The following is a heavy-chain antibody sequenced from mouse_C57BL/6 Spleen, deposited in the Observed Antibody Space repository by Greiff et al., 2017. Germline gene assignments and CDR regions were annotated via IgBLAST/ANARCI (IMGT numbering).Heavy chain of an antibody. CDR3: ARSVLGSRYYFDY. Sequence: QVQLQQPGAELVMPGASVKLSCKASGYTFTSYWMHWVKQRPGQGLEWIGEIDPSDSYTNYNQKFKGKSTLTVDKSSSTAYMQLSSLTSEDSAVYYCARSVLGSRYYFDYWGQGTTLTVSS. D-gene: IGHD1-1*01. CDR2: IDPSDSYT. CDR1: GYTFTSYW. J-gene: IGHJ2*01. V-gene: IGHV1-69*01.